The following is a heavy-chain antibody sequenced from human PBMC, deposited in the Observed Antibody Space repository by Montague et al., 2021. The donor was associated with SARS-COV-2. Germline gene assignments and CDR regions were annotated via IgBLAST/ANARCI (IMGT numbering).Heavy chain of an antibody. CDR2: IYHSGST. V-gene: IGHV4-38-2*02. J-gene: IGHJ5*02. CDR1: GYSISSGYY. Sequence: SETLSLTCTASGYSISSGYYWGWIRQPPGKGLEWIGSIYHSGSTYYNPSLKSRVTISVDTSKNQFSLKLSPVTAADTAVYYCARERRYCSGGSCYSGWFDPWGQGTLVTVSS. CDR3: ARERRYCSGGSCYSGWFDP. D-gene: IGHD2-15*01.